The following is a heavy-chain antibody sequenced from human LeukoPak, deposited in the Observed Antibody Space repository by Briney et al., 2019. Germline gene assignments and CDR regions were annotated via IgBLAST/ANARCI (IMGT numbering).Heavy chain of an antibody. V-gene: IGHV3-48*03. J-gene: IGHJ4*02. CDR2: ISSSGSTI. CDR1: GFTFSSYE. CDR3: ARDGYSSGWYYFDY. Sequence: GGSLRLSCAASGFTFSSYEMNWVRQAPGKGLEWVSYISSSGSTIYYADSVKGRFTISRDNAKNPLYLQMNSLRAEDTAVYYCARDGYSSGWYYFDYWGQGTLVTVSS. D-gene: IGHD6-19*01.